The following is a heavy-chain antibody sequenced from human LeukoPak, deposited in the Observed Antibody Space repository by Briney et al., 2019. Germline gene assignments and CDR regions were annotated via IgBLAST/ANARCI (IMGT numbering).Heavy chain of an antibody. J-gene: IGHJ4*02. V-gene: IGHV4-30-2*01. Sequence: SQTLSLTCAVSGGSISSGGYSWGWIRQPPGKGLEWVGYIYHSGSTYYNPSLKSRVTISVDRSKNQFSLKLSSVTAADTAVYYCARVGSRSYHFDYWGQGTLVTVSS. D-gene: IGHD3-10*01. CDR3: ARVGSRSYHFDY. CDR1: GGSISSGGYS. CDR2: IYHSGST.